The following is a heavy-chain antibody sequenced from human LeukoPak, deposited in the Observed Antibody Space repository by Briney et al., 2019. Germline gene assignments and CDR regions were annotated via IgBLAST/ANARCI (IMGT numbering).Heavy chain of an antibody. CDR2: IYYSGST. CDR1: GGSISSGSDY. D-gene: IGHD4/OR15-4a*01. J-gene: IGHJ5*02. CDR3: ARHNPPTMVVPHH. Sequence: SQTLSLTCTVSGGSISSGSDYWGWIRQPPGKGLEWIGSIYYSGSTYYNPSLKSRVTIFVDTSTNQFSLKLISVTAADTAVYYCARHNPPTMVVPHHWGQGTLVTVSS. V-gene: IGHV4-39*01.